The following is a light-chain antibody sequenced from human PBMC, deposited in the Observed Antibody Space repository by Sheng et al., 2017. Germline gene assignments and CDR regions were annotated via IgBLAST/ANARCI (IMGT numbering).Light chain of an antibody. CDR2: EAS. CDR1: QSIGNW. J-gene: IGKJ4*01. Sequence: DIQMTQSPSTLSASVGDRVTITCRASQSIGNWLAWYQQKPGKAPKLLIYEASTLESGVPLRFSGRGSGTEFTLTIGSLQSDDFATYFCQQYVTYPLTFGGGTKVEIK. V-gene: IGKV1-5*03. CDR3: QQYVTYPLT.